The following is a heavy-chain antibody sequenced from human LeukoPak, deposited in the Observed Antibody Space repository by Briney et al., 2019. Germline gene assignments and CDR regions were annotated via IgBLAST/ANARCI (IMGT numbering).Heavy chain of an antibody. CDR2: ITSGDTYI. CDR1: GFTFSSYA. J-gene: IGHJ4*02. D-gene: IGHD3-10*01. CDR3: ARDAPGGSGASDY. Sequence: PGGSLRLSCAASGFTFSSYAMSWVRQAPGKGLEWISSITSGDTYIYYADAMKGRFTISRDNAKNSLYLQMNSLTADDTAVYYCARDAPGGSGASDYWGQGTLVTVSS. V-gene: IGHV3-21*01.